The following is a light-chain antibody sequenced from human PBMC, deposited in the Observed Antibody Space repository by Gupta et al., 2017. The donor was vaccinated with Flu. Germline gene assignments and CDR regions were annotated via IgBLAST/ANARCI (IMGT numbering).Light chain of an antibody. Sequence: DIVFTQSPATLSLSPGERATLSCRASQRVGTYLAWYQHTPGQAPRLLIYDASNRATGIPARFRGSGCGTDCTLTISSREPEDYAVDYCQKHSNWHPYTFGQGTKVEIK. CDR1: QRVGTY. J-gene: IGKJ2*01. CDR3: QKHSNWHPYT. CDR2: DAS. V-gene: IGKV3-11*01.